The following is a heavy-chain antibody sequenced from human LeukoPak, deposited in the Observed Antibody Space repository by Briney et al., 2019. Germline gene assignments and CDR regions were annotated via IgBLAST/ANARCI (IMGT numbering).Heavy chain of an antibody. D-gene: IGHD6-25*01. CDR3: ARDGTPIYSSGWVYMDV. CDR1: GFSFSTYE. J-gene: IGHJ6*04. Sequence: GGSLRLSCAASGFSFSTYEMNWVRQAPGKGLEWISYISASGTLTHYADSVEGRFAISRDNAKNSLYLQMNSLRGEDTAVYYCARDGTPIYSSGWVYMDVWGKGTTVTISS. CDR2: ISASGTLT. V-gene: IGHV3-48*03.